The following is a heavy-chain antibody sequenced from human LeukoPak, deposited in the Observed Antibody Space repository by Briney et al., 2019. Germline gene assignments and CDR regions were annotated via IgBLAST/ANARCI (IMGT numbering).Heavy chain of an antibody. V-gene: IGHV3-7*03. CDR2: IKQDGSEK. J-gene: IGHJ4*02. CDR1: GFTFSSYW. D-gene: IGHD6-19*01. CDR3: ANAHSSGWYFHY. Sequence: PGGSLRLSCAASGFTFSSYWMSWVRQAPGKGLEWVANIKQDGSEKYYVDSVKGRFTISRDNAKNTLYLQMNSLRAEDTAVYYCANAHSSGWYFHYWGQGTLVTVSS.